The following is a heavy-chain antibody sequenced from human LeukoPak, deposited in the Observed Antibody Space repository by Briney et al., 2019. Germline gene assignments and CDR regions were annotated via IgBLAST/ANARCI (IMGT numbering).Heavy chain of an antibody. D-gene: IGHD2-2*01. CDR2: IDSSSAHI. CDR1: GFTFSSYS. V-gene: IGHV3-21*01. J-gene: IGHJ3*01. Sequence: PGGSLRLSCAASGFTFSSYSMNWVRQAPGKGLEWVSSIDSSSAHIFYADSVKGRFTISRDNAKNSLYLQMNSLRAEDTAVYYCASRYCTSTNCYAFDVWGQGTMVTVSS. CDR3: ASRYCTSTNCYAFDV.